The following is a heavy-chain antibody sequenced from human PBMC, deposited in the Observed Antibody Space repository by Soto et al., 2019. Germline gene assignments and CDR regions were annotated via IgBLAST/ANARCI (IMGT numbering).Heavy chain of an antibody. CDR3: ARDTSRYYYDSSGYSGNADY. CDR1: GFTFSSYW. D-gene: IGHD3-22*01. V-gene: IGHV3-7*01. Sequence: GGSLRLSCAASGFTFSSYWMSWVRQAPGKGLEWVANIKQDVSEKYYVDSVKGRFTISRDNAKNSLYLQMNSLRAEDTAVYYCARDTSRYYYDSSGYSGNADYWGQGTLVTVSS. J-gene: IGHJ4*02. CDR2: IKQDVSEK.